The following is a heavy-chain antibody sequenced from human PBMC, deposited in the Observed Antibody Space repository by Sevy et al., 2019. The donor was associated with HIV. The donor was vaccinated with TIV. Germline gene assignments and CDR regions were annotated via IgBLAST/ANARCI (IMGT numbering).Heavy chain of an antibody. D-gene: IGHD3-10*01. CDR2: ISSASSYI. J-gene: IGHJ6*02. CDR3: AGDRGVGTSSYGLDV. V-gene: IGHV3-21*01. Sequence: GGSLRFSCAASAFTFSGYSMSWVRQAPGKGLEWVSSISSASSYIYYADSVKGRFAISRDKAKNSLYLQMNSLRAEDTADYYCAGDRGVGTSSYGLDVWGQGTTVTVSS. CDR1: AFTFSGYS.